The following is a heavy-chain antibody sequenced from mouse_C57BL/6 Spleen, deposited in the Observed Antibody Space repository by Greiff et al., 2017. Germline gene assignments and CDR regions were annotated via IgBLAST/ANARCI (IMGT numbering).Heavy chain of an antibody. J-gene: IGHJ4*01. CDR1: GYTFTSYW. D-gene: IGHD4-1*01. V-gene: IGHV1-72*01. CDR2: IDPKSGGT. CDR3: ARSGTNYAMDY. Sequence: QVQLQQPGAELVKPGASVKLSCKASGYTFTSYWMHWVKQRPGRGLEWSGRIDPKSGGTKYNEKFKSKATLTVDKPSSTAYMQLSSLTSEDSAVYYCARSGTNYAMDYWGQGTSVTVSS.